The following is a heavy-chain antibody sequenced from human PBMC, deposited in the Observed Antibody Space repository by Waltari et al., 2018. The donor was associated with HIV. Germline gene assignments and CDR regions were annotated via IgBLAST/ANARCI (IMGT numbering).Heavy chain of an antibody. CDR1: GGTFSSYA. Sequence: QVQLVQSGAEVKKPGSSVKVSCKASGGTFSSYAISWVRQAPGQGLEWMGRIIPILGIANYAQKFQGRVTITADKSTSTAYMELSSLRSEDTAVYYCATIIDHNTDAFDIWGQGTMVTVSS. CDR3: ATIIDHNTDAFDI. CDR2: IIPILGIA. V-gene: IGHV1-69*04. D-gene: IGHD3-10*01. J-gene: IGHJ3*02.